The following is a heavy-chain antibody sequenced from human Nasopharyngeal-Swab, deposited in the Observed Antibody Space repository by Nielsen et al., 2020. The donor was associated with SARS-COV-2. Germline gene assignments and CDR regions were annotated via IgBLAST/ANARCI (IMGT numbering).Heavy chain of an antibody. CDR2: ISGAGGTT. V-gene: IGHV3-23*01. CDR3: TTDFYFDY. J-gene: IGHJ4*02. CDR1: GFPLTQHA. Sequence: GGSLRLSCAVSGFPLTQHAMSWVRQAPGKGLEWVSFISGAGGTTFYSDSVKGRFTISRDTSKNTLYLQMSSLRAEDTALYYCTTDFYFDYWGQGTLVTVSS.